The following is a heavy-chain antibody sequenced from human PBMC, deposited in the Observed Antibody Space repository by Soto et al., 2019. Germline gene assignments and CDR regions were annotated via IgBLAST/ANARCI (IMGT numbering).Heavy chain of an antibody. Sequence: SETLSLTCAVSGASISSTDHYWGWIRQPPGKGLEWIGNIHYSGSTYYTPSLKSRVTISVDTSKNQFSLKLNSMTAADTAVYYCARRVAWSGSYDWGPGIPVTVSS. J-gene: IGHJ4*02. V-gene: IGHV4-39*01. CDR3: ARRVAWSGSYD. CDR1: GASISSTDHY. CDR2: IHYSGST. D-gene: IGHD3-3*01.